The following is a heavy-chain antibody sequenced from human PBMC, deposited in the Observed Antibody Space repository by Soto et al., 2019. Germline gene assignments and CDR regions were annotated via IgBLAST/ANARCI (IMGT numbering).Heavy chain of an antibody. CDR3: AKDFFRTVGEPAAIPRGKNYGMDV. D-gene: IGHD2-2*01. V-gene: IGHV3-30*18. CDR1: GFSLRNFG. Sequence: GGSLRLSGAASGFSLRNFGMHWVRPAQGKGLGWVAVISSDGSNKVYAGSGKGRFTISRDISKNTLYLEMDSLRAEDTAVYSCAKDFFRTVGEPAAIPRGKNYGMDVWGQGTTVTVSS. CDR2: ISSDGSNK. J-gene: IGHJ6*02.